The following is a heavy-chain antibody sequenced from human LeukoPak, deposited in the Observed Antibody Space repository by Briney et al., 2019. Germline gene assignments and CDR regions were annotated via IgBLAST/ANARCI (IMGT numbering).Heavy chain of an antibody. CDR3: AKDYDSSGYYSSFEDY. Sequence: GGSLRLSCAASGFTFSSYGMHWVRQAPGKGLEWVAVIWYDGSNKYYADSVKGRFTISRDNSKNTLYLQMNSLRAEDTAVYYCAKDYDSSGYYSSFEDYWGQGTLVTVSS. CDR1: GFTFSSYG. V-gene: IGHV3-30*02. J-gene: IGHJ4*02. CDR2: IWYDGSNK. D-gene: IGHD3-22*01.